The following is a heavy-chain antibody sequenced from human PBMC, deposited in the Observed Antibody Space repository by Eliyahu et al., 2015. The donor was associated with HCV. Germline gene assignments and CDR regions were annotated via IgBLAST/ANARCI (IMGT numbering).Heavy chain of an antibody. CDR2: ISWNSGSI. J-gene: IGHJ3*02. Sequence: EVQLVESGGGLVQPGRSLRLSCAASGFTFDDYAXXWVRQAPGKGLEGVSGISWNSGSIGYADSVKGRFTISRDNAKNSLYLQMNSLRAEDTALYYCAKDHSLGDCSGGSCYSKYAAFDIWGQGTMVTVSS. CDR3: AKDHSLGDCSGGSCYSKYAAFDI. V-gene: IGHV3-9*01. D-gene: IGHD2-15*01. CDR1: GFTFDDYA.